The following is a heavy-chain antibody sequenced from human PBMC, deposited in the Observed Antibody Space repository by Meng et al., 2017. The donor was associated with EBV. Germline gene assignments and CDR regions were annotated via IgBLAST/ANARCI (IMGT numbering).Heavy chain of an antibody. V-gene: IGHV1-69*01. CDR2: LIPMSGAP. CDR1: GGTFRSDA. J-gene: IGHJ4*02. Sequence: VELRQAGVEVKKPGSSVKVSCRTSGGTFRSDAVSWVRQAPGQGLEWMGGLIPMSGAPHYAQKFQDRDTIIADESTSTHSMELNNLRFEDTAMYYCASESGRGFTPDYWGQGTLVTVSS. CDR3: ASESGRGFTPDY. D-gene: IGHD3-10*01.